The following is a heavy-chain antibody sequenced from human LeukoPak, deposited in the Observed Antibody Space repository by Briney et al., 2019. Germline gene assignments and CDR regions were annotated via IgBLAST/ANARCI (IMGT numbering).Heavy chain of an antibody. CDR3: ASGFGELLEDYFDY. V-gene: IGHV1-69*05. CDR2: IIPIFGTA. D-gene: IGHD3-10*01. J-gene: IGHJ4*02. Sequence: SVKVSCKASGGTFSSYAISWVRQASGQGLEWMGRIIPIFGTANYAQKFQGRVMITTDESTSTAYMELSSLRSEDTAVYYCASGFGELLEDYFDYWGQGTLVTVSS. CDR1: GGTFSSYA.